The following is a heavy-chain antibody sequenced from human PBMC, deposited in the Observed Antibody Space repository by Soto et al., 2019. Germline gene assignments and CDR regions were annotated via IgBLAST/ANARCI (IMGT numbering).Heavy chain of an antibody. CDR3: ARTSSVPSSLRYYYYYMDV. CDR1: GGSISSYY. Sequence: SETLSLTCTVSGGSISSYYWSWIRQPPGKGLEWIGYIYYSGSTNYNPSLKSRVTISVDTSKNQFSLKLSSVTAADTAVYYCARTSSVPSSLRYYYYYMDVWGKGTTVTVSS. V-gene: IGHV4-59*08. J-gene: IGHJ6*03. D-gene: IGHD6-6*01. CDR2: IYYSGST.